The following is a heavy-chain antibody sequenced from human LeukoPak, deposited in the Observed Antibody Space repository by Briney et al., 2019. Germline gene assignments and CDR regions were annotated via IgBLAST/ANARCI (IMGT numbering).Heavy chain of an antibody. D-gene: IGHD3-22*01. V-gene: IGHV3-23*01. Sequence: GGSLRLSCAASGFTFSSYAMNWVGQAPGKGVEWVSVICACGGTTYYADSVKGRFTISRDNSKNTLYLQMNRLRAEDTAVYYCAKVRNYFDSSGRHFDYWGQGTPVTVSS. CDR3: AKVRNYFDSSGRHFDY. CDR2: ICACGGTT. CDR1: GFTFSSYA. J-gene: IGHJ4*02.